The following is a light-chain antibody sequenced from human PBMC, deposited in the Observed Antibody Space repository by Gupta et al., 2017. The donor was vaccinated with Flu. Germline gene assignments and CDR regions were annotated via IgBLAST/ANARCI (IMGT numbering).Light chain of an antibody. V-gene: IGKV1-33*01. CDR2: DAS. CDR1: QAISNY. CDR3: QQYDNLPLA. J-gene: IGKJ3*01. Sequence: DIQMTQSPSSLSASVGDRVTITSQASQAISNYLNWYQQKPGKAPKPLIYDASNLETGVPSRFSGSGSGTDFTFTISSLQPEDIATYYCQQYDNLPLAFGPGTKVDIK.